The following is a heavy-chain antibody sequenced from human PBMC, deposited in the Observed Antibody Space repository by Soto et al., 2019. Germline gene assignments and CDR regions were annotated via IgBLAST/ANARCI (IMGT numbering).Heavy chain of an antibody. CDR2: ISTYNGNI. D-gene: IGHD6-19*01. CDR3: ARDRGVAPPVAENPHYYYYMDV. Sequence: QDQLVQTGVEVKKPGASVKVSCKASGYSFTNDGITWVRQAPRYGFEWMGRISTYNGNINYAQKFQGRVTLTTDASTSTAYLAVRGLSSDDTAVYYCARDRGVAPPVAENPHYYYYMDVWGKGTTVTV. J-gene: IGHJ6*03. CDR1: GYSFTNDG. V-gene: IGHV1-18*01.